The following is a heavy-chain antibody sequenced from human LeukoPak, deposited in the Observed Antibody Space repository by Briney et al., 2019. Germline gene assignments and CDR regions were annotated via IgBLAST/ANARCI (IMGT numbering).Heavy chain of an antibody. D-gene: IGHD3-10*01. CDR1: GGSISSYY. Sequence: PSETLSLTCTVSGGSISSYYWSWIRQPPGKGLEWIGYIYTSGSTNYNPSLKSRVTISVDTSKNQFSLKLSSVTAADTAVYYCAIPTGSGRSNWFDPWGQGTLVTVSS. V-gene: IGHV4-4*09. J-gene: IGHJ5*02. CDR3: AIPTGSGRSNWFDP. CDR2: IYTSGST.